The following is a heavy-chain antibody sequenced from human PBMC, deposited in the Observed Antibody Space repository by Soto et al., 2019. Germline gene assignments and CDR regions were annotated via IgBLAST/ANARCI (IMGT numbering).Heavy chain of an antibody. CDR1: GFTFSSFA. Sequence: PGGSLRLSCAASGFTFSSFALSWVRQAPGKGLEWVSAVSSSGGTTYYADSVKGRFTISRDNSENTLYLHMNSLRDEDTAVYYCAKGIAIYGGDYFDYWGQGTLVTVSS. J-gene: IGHJ4*02. CDR3: AKGIAIYGGDYFDY. D-gene: IGHD3-3*01. CDR2: VSSSGGTT. V-gene: IGHV3-23*01.